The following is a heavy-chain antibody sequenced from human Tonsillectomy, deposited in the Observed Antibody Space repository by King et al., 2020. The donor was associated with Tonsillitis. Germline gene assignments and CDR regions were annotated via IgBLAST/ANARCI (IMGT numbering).Heavy chain of an antibody. CDR2: INPSDGST. CDR1: EYSFTKYY. D-gene: IGHD2-2*03. V-gene: IGHV1-46*03. Sequence: VQLVESGAEVKKPGASVKVSCKASEYSFTKYYMHWVRQAPGQGLEWMGVINPSDGSTRYAQKFQGRVTMTRDTSTSTVYMELNSLRSEDTAFYYCASGYFFDGGSEAWFDPWGQGTLVTVSS. CDR3: ASGYFFDGGSEAWFDP. J-gene: IGHJ5*02.